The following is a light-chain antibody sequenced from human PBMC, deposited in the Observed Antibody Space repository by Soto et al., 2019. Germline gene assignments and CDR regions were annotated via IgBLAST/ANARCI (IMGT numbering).Light chain of an antibody. CDR1: RRPLHENENNI. CDR3: MQGLQIPPYT. CDR2: LTS. V-gene: IGKV2-28*01. J-gene: IGKJ2*01. Sequence: DIVMTQSPLSLTVTPGEPASISCGSSRRPLHENENNILIGYLQRPGQSPHLLIYLTSKRASGVPDRFSGSGSGTDFTLKISRVEAEDVGIFYCMQGLQIPPYTFGQGTKLEI.